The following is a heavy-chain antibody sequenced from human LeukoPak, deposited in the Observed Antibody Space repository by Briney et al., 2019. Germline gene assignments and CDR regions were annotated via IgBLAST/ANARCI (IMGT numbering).Heavy chain of an antibody. CDR2: IYPGDSDT. CDR3: AKAGYSSSWYPNWFDP. V-gene: IGHV5-51*01. Sequence: GESLKISCKGSGYTFTSYWIAWVRQMPGKGLEWMGIIYPGDSDTRYSPSFQGQVTISADKSISTAYLQWSSLKASDTAMYYCAKAGYSSSWYPNWFDPWGQGTLVTVSS. D-gene: IGHD6-13*01. J-gene: IGHJ5*02. CDR1: GYTFTSYW.